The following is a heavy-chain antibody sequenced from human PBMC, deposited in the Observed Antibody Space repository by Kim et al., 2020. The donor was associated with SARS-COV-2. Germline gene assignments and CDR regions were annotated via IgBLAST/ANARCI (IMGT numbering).Heavy chain of an antibody. Sequence: ASVKVSCKASGYTFTSYGISWVRQAPGQGLEWMGWISAYNGNTNYAQKLQGRVTMTTDTSTSTAYMELRSLRSDDTAVYYCARVIGDIVVVPAAPSEDWFDPWGQGTLVTVSS. CDR3: ARVIGDIVVVPAAPSEDWFDP. CDR2: ISAYNGNT. D-gene: IGHD2-2*01. CDR1: GYTFTSYG. J-gene: IGHJ5*02. V-gene: IGHV1-18*01.